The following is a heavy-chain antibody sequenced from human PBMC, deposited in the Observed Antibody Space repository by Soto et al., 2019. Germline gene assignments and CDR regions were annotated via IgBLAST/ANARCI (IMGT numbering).Heavy chain of an antibody. CDR3: GEADDNTVLAGAARPDYYYDMDV. J-gene: IGHJ6*03. CDR1: GFTFSSYA. D-gene: IGHD2-15*01. V-gene: IGHV3-23*01. CDR2: ISGSGGST. Sequence: GGSLRLSCAASGFTFSSYAMSWVRQAPGKGLEWVSAISGSGGSTYYADSVKGRFTISRDNSKNTLYLQMNSLRAEDTAVYYYGEADDNTVLAGAARPDYYYDMDVWGKGTTVTVSS.